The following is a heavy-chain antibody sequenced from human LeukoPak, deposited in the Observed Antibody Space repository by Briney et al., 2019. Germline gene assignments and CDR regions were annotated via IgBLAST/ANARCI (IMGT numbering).Heavy chain of an antibody. D-gene: IGHD3-22*01. Sequence: GXGVEGGSXXSGSVRTTSCSDSVKRRFTISTDHSKTPLYLQMNSLRAEDTAVYYCAKFGGSSGYYSWYNWFDPWGQGTLVTVSS. V-gene: IGHV3-23*01. CDR3: AKFGGSSGYYSWYNWFDP. J-gene: IGHJ5*02. CDR2: XSGSVRTT.